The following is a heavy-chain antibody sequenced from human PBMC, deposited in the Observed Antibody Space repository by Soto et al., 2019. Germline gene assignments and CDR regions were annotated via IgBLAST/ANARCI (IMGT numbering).Heavy chain of an antibody. Sequence: QPLPAPFTVSGGSTGSRGYHCIRIRQKPMKGVEWIGYIYYSGSTYYNTYLKSRVTISVDTSKNQFSLKLSSVTAADTAVYYCASTGGGSYHFSPSYCYYGMDVWGQWTTVTNSS. CDR3: ASTGGGSYHFSPSYCYYGMDV. V-gene: IGHV4-31*03. CDR1: GGSTGSRGYH. D-gene: IGHD1-26*01. CDR2: IYYSGST. J-gene: IGHJ6*02.